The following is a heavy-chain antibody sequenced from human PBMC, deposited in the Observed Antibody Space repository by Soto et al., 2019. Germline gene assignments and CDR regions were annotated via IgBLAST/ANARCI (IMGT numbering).Heavy chain of an antibody. CDR2: IYSDGTT. CDR1: GFIVTSNY. V-gene: IGHV3-53*01. D-gene: IGHD3-22*01. CDR3: ARGNSNSAEDAFDS. J-gene: IGHJ3*02. Sequence: EVQLVESGGGLIQPGGSLRLSCAASGFIVTSNYLTWVRQAPGKGLEWVSIIYSDGTTYYADSVKGRFTISRDISKNTLYLQLNNLRAEDTAGYYCARGNSNSAEDAFDSWGQGKMVTVSS.